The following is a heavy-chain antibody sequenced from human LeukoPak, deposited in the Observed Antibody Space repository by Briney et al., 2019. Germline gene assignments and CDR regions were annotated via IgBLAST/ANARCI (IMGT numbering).Heavy chain of an antibody. CDR2: INPNSGGT. CDR1: GYTFTGYY. CDR3: ARDPDSSSWGGWFDP. Sequence: ASVKVSCKASGYTFTGYYMHWVRQAPGQGLEWMGWINPNSGGTNYAQKFQGRVTMTRDTSISTAYMELSRLRSDDTAVYYWARDPDSSSWGGWFDPWGQGTLVTVSS. J-gene: IGHJ5*02. D-gene: IGHD6-13*01. V-gene: IGHV1-2*02.